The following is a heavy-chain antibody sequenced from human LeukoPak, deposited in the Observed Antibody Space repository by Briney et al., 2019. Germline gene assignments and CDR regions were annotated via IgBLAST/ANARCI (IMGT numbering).Heavy chain of an antibody. CDR2: IYYSGST. Sequence: SETLSLTCTVSGGTISSYYWSWIRQPPGKGLEWIGYIYYSGSTNYNPSLKSRVTISVDTSKNQFSLKLSSVTAADTAVYYCARYYDSSGSHLRSENAFDIWGQGTMVTVSS. CDR3: ARYYDSSGSHLRSENAFDI. CDR1: GGTISSYY. J-gene: IGHJ3*02. D-gene: IGHD3-22*01. V-gene: IGHV4-59*01.